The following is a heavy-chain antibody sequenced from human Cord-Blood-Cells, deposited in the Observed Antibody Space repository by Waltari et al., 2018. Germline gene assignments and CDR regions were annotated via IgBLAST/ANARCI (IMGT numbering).Heavy chain of an antibody. CDR2: IYYSGST. J-gene: IGHJ3*02. V-gene: IGHV4-30-4*01. CDR1: GGSIRSGDYY. Sequence: QVQLQESGPGLVKPSQTLSLTCTVSGGSIRSGDYYWSWIRQTPGTGLEWIGYIYYSGSTYYNPSLKSRVTISVDTSKNQFSLKLSSVTAADTAVYYCARDYAWYSSSWYPQPGAFDIWGQGTMVTVSS. D-gene: IGHD6-13*01. CDR3: ARDYAWYSSSWYPQPGAFDI.